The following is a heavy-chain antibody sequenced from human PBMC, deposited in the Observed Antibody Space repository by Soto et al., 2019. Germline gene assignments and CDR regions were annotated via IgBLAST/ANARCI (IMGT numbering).Heavy chain of an antibody. Sequence: GGSLRLSCTAFGFTFSSYEMKWVRQAPGKGLEWVSYISSSGSTIYNTDSATGRFTIARDNAKNSLYLQMNSLRAEDTAVYYGARVYGSDSYFLYFYGMDVWGQGTTVTVSS. D-gene: IGHD3-10*01. J-gene: IGHJ6*02. V-gene: IGHV3-48*03. CDR2: ISSSGSTI. CDR1: GFTFSSYE. CDR3: ARVYGSDSYFLYFYGMDV.